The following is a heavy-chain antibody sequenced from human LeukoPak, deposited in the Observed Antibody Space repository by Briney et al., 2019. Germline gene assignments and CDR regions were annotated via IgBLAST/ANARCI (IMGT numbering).Heavy chain of an antibody. CDR1: GFTFSNAW. CDR2: IKSKTDGGTT. Sequence: PGGSLRLSCAASGFTFSNAWMSWVRQAPGKGLEWVGRIKSKTDGGTTDYAAPVKGRFTISRDDSKNTLYLQMNSLKTEDTAVYYCTTSYYYGSGSYDHCGQGTLVTVSS. D-gene: IGHD3-10*01. J-gene: IGHJ4*02. V-gene: IGHV3-15*01. CDR3: TTSYYYGSGSYDH.